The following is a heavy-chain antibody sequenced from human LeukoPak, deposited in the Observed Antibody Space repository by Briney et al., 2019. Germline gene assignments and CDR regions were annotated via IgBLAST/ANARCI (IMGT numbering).Heavy chain of an antibody. V-gene: IGHV3-74*01. D-gene: IGHD4-23*01. J-gene: IGHJ4*02. Sequence: GGALRLSCAAPGFNFCFFAMSWGRPTPREGGGWVSRINADGSTTRYADSVKGRFTISRDNAKNTLFVQMNSLRAEDTAVYYCALGVGGGNSGPVNFDYWGQGTLVTVSS. CDR3: ALGVGGGNSGPVNFDY. CDR2: INADGSTT. CDR1: GFNFCFFA.